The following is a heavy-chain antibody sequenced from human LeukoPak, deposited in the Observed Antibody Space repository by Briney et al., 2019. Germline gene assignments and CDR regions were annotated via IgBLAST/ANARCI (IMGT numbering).Heavy chain of an antibody. D-gene: IGHD5-18*01. V-gene: IGHV3-23*01. CDR1: GFTFSSYA. J-gene: IGHJ4*02. CDR3: TNRVDTTMVVY. Sequence: GGSLRLSCAASGFTFSSYAMSWGRQAPGKGLEWVSAISDSGRSTFYADSVKGRFTISRDNSKNTLYLQMNSLRAEDTAVYYCTNRVDTTMVVYWGQGTLVTVSS. CDR2: ISDSGRST.